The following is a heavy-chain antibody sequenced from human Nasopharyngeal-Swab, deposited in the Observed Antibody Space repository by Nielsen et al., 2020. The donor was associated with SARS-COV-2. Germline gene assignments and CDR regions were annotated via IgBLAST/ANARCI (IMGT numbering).Heavy chain of an antibody. J-gene: IGHJ4*02. D-gene: IGHD3-10*01. V-gene: IGHV1-46*01. CDR3: ARVNYGSGSYLGGVDY. Sequence: ASVKVSCKASGYTFTSYYMHWVRQAPGQGLEWMGIINPSGGSTSYAQKFQGRVTMTRDTSTSTVYMELGSLRSEDTAVYYCARVNYGSGSYLGGVDYWGQGALVTVSS. CDR2: INPSGGST. CDR1: GYTFTSYY.